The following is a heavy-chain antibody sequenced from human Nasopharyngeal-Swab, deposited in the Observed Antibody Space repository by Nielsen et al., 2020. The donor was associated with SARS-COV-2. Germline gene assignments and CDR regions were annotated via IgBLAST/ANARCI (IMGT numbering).Heavy chain of an antibody. Sequence: ASVKVSCKASGYTFTSYGISWVRQAPGQGLEWMGWISAYNGNTNYAQKLQGRVTMTTDTSTSTAYMELRSLRSDDTAVYYCVNGVNTAMGDWYFDLWGRGTLVTVSS. CDR3: VNGVNTAMGDWYFDL. D-gene: IGHD5-18*01. V-gene: IGHV1-18*01. J-gene: IGHJ2*01. CDR2: ISAYNGNT. CDR1: GYTFTSYG.